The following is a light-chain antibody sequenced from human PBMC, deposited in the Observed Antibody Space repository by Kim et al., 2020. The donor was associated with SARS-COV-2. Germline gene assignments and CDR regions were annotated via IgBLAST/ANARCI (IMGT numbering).Light chain of an antibody. Sequence: IQMTQSPSTLSASVGDRVTITCRASQSVSTWLAWYQQKPGRAPKLLIYDASRSESGVPSRFSGSGSGTEFNLTISSLQPDDFATYYCKQYKSYSLTFAGETKLEI. J-gene: IGKJ4*01. CDR2: DAS. CDR3: KQYKSYSLT. CDR1: QSVSTW. V-gene: IGKV1-5*01.